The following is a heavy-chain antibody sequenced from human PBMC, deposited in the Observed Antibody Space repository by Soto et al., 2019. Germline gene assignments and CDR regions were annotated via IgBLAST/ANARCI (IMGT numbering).Heavy chain of an antibody. D-gene: IGHD2-21*02. CDR1: GGSISSYY. CDR2: IYYSAST. J-gene: IGHJ4*02. CDR3: ARHLPYCGGDCYSLDY. V-gene: IGHV4-59*08. Sequence: SETLSLTCTVSGGSISSYYWGWIRQPPGKGLEWIGYIYYSASTNYSPSLKSRVTISVDTSKNQFSLNLSSVTAADTAVYYCARHLPYCGGDCYSLDYRGQGTQVTVSS.